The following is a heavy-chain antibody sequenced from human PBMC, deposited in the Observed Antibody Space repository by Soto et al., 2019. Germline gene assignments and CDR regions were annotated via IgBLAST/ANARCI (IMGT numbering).Heavy chain of an antibody. J-gene: IGHJ4*02. V-gene: IGHV4-59*01. CDR1: GFSISSYY. Sequence: SETLSLTCTVSGFSISSYYWSWIRQPPGKGLEWIGYLYSSGTTNYNPSLKSRVAISVDTSKNQFSLKLNSVTAADTAVYYCAGAIAAAGAPDYWGQGTLVTVS. CDR3: AGAIAAAGAPDY. D-gene: IGHD6-13*01. CDR2: LYSSGTT.